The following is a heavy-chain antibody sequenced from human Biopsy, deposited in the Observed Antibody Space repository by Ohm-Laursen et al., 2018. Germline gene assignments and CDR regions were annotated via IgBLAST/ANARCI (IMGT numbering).Heavy chain of an antibody. J-gene: IGHJ4*02. CDR3: ARLGSGDYFPTFFDF. Sequence: PSDTLSLTCPVSGVSINGGRYYWNWIRHHPGKGLEWIGNIFYSANTYYNPSLKSRVTISVDTSKNQFSLKLSSVTAADTAVYYCARLGSGDYFPTFFDFWGQGALVTVSS. CDR1: GVSINGGRYY. V-gene: IGHV4-31*03. D-gene: IGHD5-12*01. CDR2: IFYSANT.